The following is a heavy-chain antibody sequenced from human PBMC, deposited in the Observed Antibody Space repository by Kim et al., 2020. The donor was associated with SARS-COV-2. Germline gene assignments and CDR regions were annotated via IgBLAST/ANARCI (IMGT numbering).Heavy chain of an antibody. D-gene: IGHD2-15*01. CDR3: ARGLLLFYYYMDV. Sequence: SETLSLTCAVYGGSFSGYYWSWIRQPPGKGLEWIGEINHSGSTNYNPSLKSRVTISVDTSKNQFSLKLSSVTAADTAVYYCARGLLLFYYYMDVWGKGTTVTVSS. J-gene: IGHJ6*03. CDR2: INHSGST. CDR1: GGSFSGYY. V-gene: IGHV4-34*01.